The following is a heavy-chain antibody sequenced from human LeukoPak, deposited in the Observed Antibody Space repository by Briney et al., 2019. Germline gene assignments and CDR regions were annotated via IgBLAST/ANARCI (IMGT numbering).Heavy chain of an antibody. CDR3: AGELRLAATGTSDY. D-gene: IGHD6-13*01. CDR1: GGSISSSSYY. CDR2: IYYSGST. Sequence: SETLSLTCTVSGGSISSSSYYWGWIRQPPGKGLEWIGSIYYSGSTYYNPSLKSRVTISVDTSKNQFSLKLSSVTAADTAVYYCAGELRLAATGTSDYWGQGTLVTVSS. J-gene: IGHJ4*02. V-gene: IGHV4-39*07.